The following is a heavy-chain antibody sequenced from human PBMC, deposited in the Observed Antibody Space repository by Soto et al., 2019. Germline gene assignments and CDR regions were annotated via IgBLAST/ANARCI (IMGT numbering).Heavy chain of an antibody. CDR2: TYYRSKYYT. Sequence: SQTLSLTCAISGDTVSSSSAAWHWIRQSPSRGLEWLGRTYYRSKYYTDYAVSVKSRITINAVTSRNQFSLQLNSVTPEDTAVYYCGRVFHDSWSGFPYAAIVCCQGTIVTVSS. CDR1: GDTVSSSSAA. J-gene: IGHJ3*01. D-gene: IGHD3-3*01. V-gene: IGHV6-1*01. CDR3: GRVFHDSWSGFPYAAIV.